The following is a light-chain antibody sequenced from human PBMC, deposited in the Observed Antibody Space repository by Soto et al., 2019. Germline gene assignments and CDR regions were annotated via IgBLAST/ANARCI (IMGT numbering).Light chain of an antibody. J-gene: IGLJ2*01. Sequence: QSVRTQPPSASGTPGQRVTISCSGSSSNIGSNSVYWYQQLPGTAPKLLICRNNQRPSGVPDRFSGSKSGTSASLAISGLRSEDEADYYCAAWDDSLSGRVVFGGGTKLTVL. CDR3: AAWDDSLSGRVV. V-gene: IGLV1-47*01. CDR2: RNN. CDR1: SSNIGSNS.